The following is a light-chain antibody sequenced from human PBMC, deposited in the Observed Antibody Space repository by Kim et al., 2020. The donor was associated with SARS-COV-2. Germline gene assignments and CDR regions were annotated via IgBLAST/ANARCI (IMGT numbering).Light chain of an antibody. CDR3: QVWDSGAWV. J-gene: IGLJ3*02. CDR1: NIGSKN. Sequence: SYELTQPLSASVALGQTARITCGGNNIGSKNVHWYQQKPGQAPVLVIYRDSNRPSGIPERFSGSNSGNTATLTISRAQAGDEADYYCQVWDSGAWVFGGG. V-gene: IGLV3-9*01. CDR2: RDS.